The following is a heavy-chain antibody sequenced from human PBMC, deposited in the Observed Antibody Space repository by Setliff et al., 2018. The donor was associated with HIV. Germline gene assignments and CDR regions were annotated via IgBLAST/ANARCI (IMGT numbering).Heavy chain of an antibody. V-gene: IGHV1-8*02. Sequence: ASVKVSCKASGYTFTNYDINWVRQATGQGLEWMGWMNPNSGNTGYAQNFQGRITMTTNTSISTAYMELNSLRSDDTAVYYCARVSHYYGAGRHDLGWWGQGTLVTVSS. CDR3: ARVSHYYGAGRHDLGW. CDR1: GYTFTNYD. CDR2: MNPNSGNT. J-gene: IGHJ4*02. D-gene: IGHD3-10*01.